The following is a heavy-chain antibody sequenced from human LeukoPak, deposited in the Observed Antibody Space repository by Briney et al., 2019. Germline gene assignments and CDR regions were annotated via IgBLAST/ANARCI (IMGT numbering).Heavy chain of an antibody. CDR2: LSYTGNP. J-gene: IGHJ4*02. D-gene: IGHD5-18*01. CDR3: ATLAGYIYGVTSDF. CDR1: ADSISGWD. V-gene: IGHV4-59*08. Sequence: PSETLSLPCTVSADSISGWDWSWMRKPPGKRLEWIGYLSYTGNPNYNPSLKSRVTISVATSRNQFSLKLTSVTAADTAVYYCATLAGYIYGVTSDFWGQGTLVTVSS.